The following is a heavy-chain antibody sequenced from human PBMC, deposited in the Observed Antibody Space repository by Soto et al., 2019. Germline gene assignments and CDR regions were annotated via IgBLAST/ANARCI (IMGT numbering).Heavy chain of an antibody. CDR2: IYYSGST. D-gene: IGHD5-18*01. Sequence: SETLSLACTVPGGSISSSSYYWGWILQPPGKGLEWIGSIYYSGSTYYNPSLKSRVTISVDTSKNQFSLKLSSVTAADTAVYYCARHRVNAWGNSYGYEAPFDPWGQGTLVTVSS. J-gene: IGHJ5*02. V-gene: IGHV4-39*01. CDR3: ARHRVNAWGNSYGYEAPFDP. CDR1: GGSISSSSYY.